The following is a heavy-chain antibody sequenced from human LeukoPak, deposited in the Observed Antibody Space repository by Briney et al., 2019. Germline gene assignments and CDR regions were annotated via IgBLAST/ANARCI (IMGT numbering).Heavy chain of an antibody. J-gene: IGHJ4*02. CDR1: GFTFSSYW. CDR2: ISYDGINK. D-gene: IGHD2-2*01. CDR3: AKGYCSSTSCLKTD. Sequence: GGSLRLSCAASGFTFSSYWMHWVRQAPGKGLEWVAVISYDGINKYYADSVKGRFTISRDNSKNTLFLQMNSLRVEDTAVYYCAKGYCSSTSCLKTDWGQGTLVTVSS. V-gene: IGHV3-30*18.